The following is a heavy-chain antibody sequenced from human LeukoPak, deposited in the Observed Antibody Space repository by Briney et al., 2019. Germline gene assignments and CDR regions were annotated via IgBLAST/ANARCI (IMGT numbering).Heavy chain of an antibody. CDR1: GYTFTGYY. CDR3: TRESGSYHGNDY. V-gene: IGHV1-2*06. J-gene: IGHJ4*02. CDR2: INPNNGAT. Sequence: ASVKVSCNASGYTFTGYYMRWVRQAPGQGLEWMGRINPNNGATNYAQKLQGRVTITGDTSISTAYMELSSLRSDDTAVYYCTRESGSYHGNDYWGQGTLVTVSS. D-gene: IGHD1-26*01.